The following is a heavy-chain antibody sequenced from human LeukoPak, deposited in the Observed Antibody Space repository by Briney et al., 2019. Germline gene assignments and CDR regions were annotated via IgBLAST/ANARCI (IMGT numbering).Heavy chain of an antibody. Sequence: KTSETLSPTCSVSGYSITSDDWWAWSRQSPEKGLEWIASIHHSGGTYYNPSFKSRATISVDTSKNQFSLKLTSVTAADTALYYCARPLNKRDGYSSDNWGQGTLVTVSS. CDR1: GYSITSDDW. D-gene: IGHD5-24*01. CDR2: IHHSGGT. V-gene: IGHV4-38-2*02. J-gene: IGHJ4*02. CDR3: ARPLNKRDGYSSDN.